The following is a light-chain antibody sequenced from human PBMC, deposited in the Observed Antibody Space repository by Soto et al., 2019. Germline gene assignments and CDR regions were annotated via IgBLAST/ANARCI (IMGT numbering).Light chain of an antibody. CDR2: GAS. V-gene: IGKV3-20*01. CDR1: QSLTNNY. Sequence: EIILTQSPGTLSLSKGERATLSCRASQSLTNNYFAWYQQKPGRALRLLIDGASTRATGLPDRFSGSGSGTDFTLTISRLEPEDVAVYCCQQYEAVVTFGQGTKVDI. CDR3: QQYEAVVT. J-gene: IGKJ1*01.